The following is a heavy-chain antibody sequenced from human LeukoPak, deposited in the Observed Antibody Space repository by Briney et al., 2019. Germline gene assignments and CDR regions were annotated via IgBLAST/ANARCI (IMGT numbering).Heavy chain of an antibody. CDR1: GFTFSSYA. Sequence: GGSLRLSCAASGFTFSSYAMHWVRQAPGKGLEWVAVISYDGSNKYYADSVRGRFTISRDNSKNTVYLQMNSPRPEDTAVYYCARDPGRVGMRYYFDFWGQGTLVTVSS. D-gene: IGHD3-10*01. J-gene: IGHJ4*02. CDR3: ARDPGRVGMRYYFDF. CDR2: ISYDGSNK. V-gene: IGHV3-30-3*01.